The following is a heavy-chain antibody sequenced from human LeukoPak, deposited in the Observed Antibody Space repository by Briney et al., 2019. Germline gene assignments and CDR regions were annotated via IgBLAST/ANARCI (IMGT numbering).Heavy chain of an antibody. J-gene: IGHJ6*02. CDR2: ISSSGSTI. CDR3: ARGEKYYYDSSGYSRYYYYYGMDV. V-gene: IGHV3-48*03. CDR1: GFTFSSYE. D-gene: IGHD3-22*01. Sequence: RGSLRLSCAASGFTFSSYEMNWVRPAPGKGLEWVSYISSSGSTIYYADSVKGRFTISRDNAKNSLYLQMNSLRAEDTAVYYCARGEKYYYDSSGYSRYYYYYGMDVWGQGTTVTVSS.